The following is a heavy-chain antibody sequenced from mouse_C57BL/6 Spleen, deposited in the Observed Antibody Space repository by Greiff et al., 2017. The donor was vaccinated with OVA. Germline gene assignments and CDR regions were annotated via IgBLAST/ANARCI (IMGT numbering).Heavy chain of an antibody. CDR2: IDPETGGT. CDR1: GYTFTDYE. CDR3: TRSVDGYEAWFAY. Sequence: QVQLQQSGAELVRPGASVTLSCKASGYTFTDYEMHWVKQTPVHGLEWIGAIDPETGGTAYNQKFKGKAILTADKSSSTAYMELRSLTSEDSAVYYCTRSVDGYEAWFAYWGQGTLVTVSA. J-gene: IGHJ3*01. V-gene: IGHV1-15*01. D-gene: IGHD2-3*01.